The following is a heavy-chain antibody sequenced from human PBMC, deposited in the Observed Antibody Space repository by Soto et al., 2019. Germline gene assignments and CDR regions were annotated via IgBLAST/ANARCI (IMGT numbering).Heavy chain of an antibody. CDR3: ARDKSLRYFDWLFY. CDR2: IIPIFGTA. CDR1: GGTFSSYA. J-gene: IGHJ4*02. Sequence: ASVKVSWKASGGTFSSYAISWVRQAPGQGLEWMGGIIPIFGTANYAQKFQGRVTITADESTSTAYMELSSLRSDDTAVYYCARDKSLRYFDWLFYWGQGTLVTVSS. V-gene: IGHV1-69*13. D-gene: IGHD3-9*01.